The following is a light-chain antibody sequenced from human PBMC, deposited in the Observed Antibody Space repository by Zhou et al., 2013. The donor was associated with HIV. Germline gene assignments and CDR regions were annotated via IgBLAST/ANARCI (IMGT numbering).Light chain of an antibody. Sequence: DIQMTQSPSSLSASVGDRVTITCRASQSISSYLNWYQHKPGKAPKLLIYGSSSLQSGVPSRFSGSGSGTDFTLTISSLQPEDFATYYCQQASSFPLTFGQGTRLEIK. J-gene: IGKJ5*01. CDR3: QQASSFPLT. CDR1: QSISSY. V-gene: IGKV1-39*01. CDR2: GSS.